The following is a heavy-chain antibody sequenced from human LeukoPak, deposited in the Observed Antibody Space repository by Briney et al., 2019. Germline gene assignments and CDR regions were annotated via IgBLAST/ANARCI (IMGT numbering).Heavy chain of an antibody. CDR1: GGSIANYDWY. Sequence: SETLSLTCSVSGGSIANYDWYWSWIRQPPGKGLEWIGEINHSGSTNYNPSLKSRVTISVDTSKNQFSLKLSSVTAADTAVYYCARIEVVEKNWFDPWGQGTLVTVSS. CDR2: INHSGST. CDR3: ARIEVVEKNWFDP. V-gene: IGHV4-34*01. D-gene: IGHD2-15*01. J-gene: IGHJ5*02.